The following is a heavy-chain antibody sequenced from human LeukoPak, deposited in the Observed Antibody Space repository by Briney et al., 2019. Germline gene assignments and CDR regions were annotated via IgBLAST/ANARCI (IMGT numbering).Heavy chain of an antibody. D-gene: IGHD1-26*01. Sequence: GGSLRLSCAASGFTFSSYGMHWVRPAPGKGLEWVAVISYDGSNKYYADSVKGRFTISRDNSKNTLYLQMNSLRAEDTAVYYCAKDPAGSYTSGAFDYWGQGTLVTVSS. CDR1: GFTFSSYG. CDR2: ISYDGSNK. CDR3: AKDPAGSYTSGAFDY. J-gene: IGHJ4*02. V-gene: IGHV3-30*18.